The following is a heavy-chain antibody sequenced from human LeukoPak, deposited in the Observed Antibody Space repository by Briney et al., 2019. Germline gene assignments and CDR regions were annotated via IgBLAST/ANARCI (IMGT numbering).Heavy chain of an antibody. CDR1: GYTFTGYY. Sequence: ASVKVSCKASGYTFTGYYMHWVRQAPGQGLEWMERINPNSGGTNYAQKFQGRVTMTRDTSISTAYMELSRLRSDDTAVYYCASPTVTPFYYYYGMDVWGQGTTVTVSS. CDR2: INPNSGGT. CDR3: ASPTVTPFYYYYGMDV. D-gene: IGHD4-17*01. J-gene: IGHJ6*02. V-gene: IGHV1-2*06.